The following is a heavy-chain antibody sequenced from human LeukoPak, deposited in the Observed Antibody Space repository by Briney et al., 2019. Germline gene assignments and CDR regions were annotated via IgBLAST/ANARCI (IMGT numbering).Heavy chain of an antibody. CDR1: GGSISNYY. J-gene: IGHJ4*02. D-gene: IGHD2-15*01. Sequence: SETLSLTCTVSGGSISNYYWSWFRHPAGKRLECIGYIYYNGNTDYNPSLRNRLSMSVDTPKNHFSLRLSSVTAADTAVYFCARHSETCSGAYCFLDYFDYWGQGILVTVSS. CDR3: ARHSETCSGAYCFLDYFDY. V-gene: IGHV4-59*08. CDR2: IYYNGNT.